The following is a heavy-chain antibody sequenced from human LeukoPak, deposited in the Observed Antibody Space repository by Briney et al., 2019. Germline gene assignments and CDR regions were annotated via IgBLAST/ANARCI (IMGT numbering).Heavy chain of an antibody. D-gene: IGHD3-22*01. J-gene: IGHJ4*02. V-gene: IGHV3-23*01. Sequence: GGSLRLSCAASGFTFSSYGMSWVRQAPGKGLEWVSAISGSGGSTYYADSVKGRFTISRDNSKNSLYLQMNSLRAEDTAVYYCARHYYGSSGYPGIDYWGQGTLVTVSS. CDR1: GFTFSSYG. CDR3: ARHYYGSSGYPGIDY. CDR2: ISGSGGST.